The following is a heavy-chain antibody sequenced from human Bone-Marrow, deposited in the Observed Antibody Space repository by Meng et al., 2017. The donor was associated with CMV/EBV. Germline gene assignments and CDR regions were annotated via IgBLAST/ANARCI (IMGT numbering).Heavy chain of an antibody. Sequence: VQLVESGGGLVHPGGSLRFSCAASGFPFSAYAMTWVRQDPGKGLEWVSGIGGSGRNTYYADSVKGRFTISRDNSKNTLFLQMNSLRADDTAVYYCAKDLTTSGNWFDSWGQGTLVTVSS. CDR1: GFPFSAYA. CDR3: AKDLTTSGNWFDS. D-gene: IGHD4-11*01. J-gene: IGHJ5*01. CDR2: IGGSGRNT. V-gene: IGHV3-23*04.